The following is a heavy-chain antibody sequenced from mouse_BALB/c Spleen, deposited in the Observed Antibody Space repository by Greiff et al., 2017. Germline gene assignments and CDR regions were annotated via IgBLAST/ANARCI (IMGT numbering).Heavy chain of an antibody. Sequence: DVMLVESGGGLVKPGGSLKLSCAASGFTFSSYAMSWVRQTPEKRLEWVASISSGGSTYYPDSVKGRFTISRDNARNILYLQMSSLRSEDTAMYYCARRGIYYGSLDYWGQGTTLTVSS. CDR2: ISSGGST. CDR3: ARRGIYYGSLDY. D-gene: IGHD2-2*01. CDR1: GFTFSSYA. J-gene: IGHJ2*01. V-gene: IGHV5-6-5*01.